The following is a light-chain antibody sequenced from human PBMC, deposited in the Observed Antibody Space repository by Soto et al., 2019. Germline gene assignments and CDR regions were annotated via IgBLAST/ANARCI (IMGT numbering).Light chain of an antibody. CDR1: QSVSSSY. V-gene: IGKV3D-15*01. J-gene: IGKJ4*01. Sequence: EIVLTQSPGTLSLSPGERATLSCRASQSVSSSYLAWYQQKPGQAPRLLIYGASTRATGIPARFRGSGSGTEFTLTISSLQSEDFALYYCQQYNNWPHTFGGGTKVEI. CDR3: QQYNNWPHT. CDR2: GAS.